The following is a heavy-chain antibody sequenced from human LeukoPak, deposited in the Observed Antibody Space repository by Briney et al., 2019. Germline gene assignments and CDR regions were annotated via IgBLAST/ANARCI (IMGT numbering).Heavy chain of an antibody. Sequence: GGSLRLSCAASGFTFSSYEMNWVRQAPGKGLEWVSYISSSGSTIYYADSAKGRFTISRDNAKNSLYLQMNSLRAEDTAVYYCARDRFSEVADPFDYWGQGTLVTVSS. V-gene: IGHV3-48*03. CDR2: ISSSGSTI. CDR1: GFTFSSYE. J-gene: IGHJ4*02. CDR3: ARDRFSEVADPFDY. D-gene: IGHD6-19*01.